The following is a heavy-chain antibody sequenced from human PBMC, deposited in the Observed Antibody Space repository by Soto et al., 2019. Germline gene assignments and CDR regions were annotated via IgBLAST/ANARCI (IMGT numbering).Heavy chain of an antibody. CDR2: MNPNSGNT. CDR1: GYTFTSYD. D-gene: IGHD3-9*01. Sequence: ASVKVSCKASGYTFTSYDINWVRQATGQGLEWMGWMNPNSGNTGYAQKFQGRVTMTRNTSISTAYMELSSLRSEDTAVYYCARGLFPYYDILTGYDSFEIWGQGTMVTVSS. V-gene: IGHV1-8*01. CDR3: ARGLFPYYDILTGYDSFEI. J-gene: IGHJ3*02.